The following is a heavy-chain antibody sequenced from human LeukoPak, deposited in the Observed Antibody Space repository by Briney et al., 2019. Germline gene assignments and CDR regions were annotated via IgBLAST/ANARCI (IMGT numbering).Heavy chain of an antibody. V-gene: IGHV3-33*06. CDR3: AKGPVAAFPTDAFDI. J-gene: IGHJ3*02. Sequence: PGRSLRLSCAASGFTFSSYGMHWVRQAPGKGLEWVAVIWYDGSNKYYADSVKGRFTISRDNSKNTLYLQMNSLRAEDTAVYYCAKGPVAAFPTDAFDIWGQGTMVTVSS. CDR2: IWYDGSNK. D-gene: IGHD6-19*01. CDR1: GFTFSSYG.